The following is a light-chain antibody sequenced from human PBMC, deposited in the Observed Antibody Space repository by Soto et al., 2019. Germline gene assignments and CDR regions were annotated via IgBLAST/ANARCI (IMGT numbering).Light chain of an antibody. CDR1: QGISNY. CDR2: AAS. Sequence: DIQMTQSPSSLSASVGDRVTITCRASQGISNYLAWYQQKPGKVPKLLIYAASTLQSGVPSRFSGSGSGTDFTLTISSLQPEDVATYYCQEYNSAPPETFGQGTKVEIK. CDR3: QEYNSAPPET. V-gene: IGKV1-27*01. J-gene: IGKJ1*01.